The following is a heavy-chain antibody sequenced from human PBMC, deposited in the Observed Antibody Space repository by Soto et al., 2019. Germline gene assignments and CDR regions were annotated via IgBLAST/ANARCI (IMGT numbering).Heavy chain of an antibody. V-gene: IGHV3-30*03. Sequence: QVQLVESGGGVVQPGRSLRLSCAASGFTFSTFGMHWVRQAPGKGLEWVAVISYDGSNKYYADSVKGRFTISRDNSKNTLYLQMNSLRTEDTGVHFCATDRYGSAKNWLDPWGQGTLVTVSS. CDR2: ISYDGSNK. D-gene: IGHD3-10*01. CDR3: ATDRYGSAKNWLDP. J-gene: IGHJ5*02. CDR1: GFTFSTFG.